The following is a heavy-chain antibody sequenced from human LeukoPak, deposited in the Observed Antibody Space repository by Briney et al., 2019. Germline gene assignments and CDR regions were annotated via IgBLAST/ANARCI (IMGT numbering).Heavy chain of an antibody. J-gene: IGHJ3*02. CDR3: ARVTSGDAFDI. Sequence: SETLSLTCTVSGGSITSGSYYWSWIRQPPGKGLEWIGNIYYSGSSGSTNYNPSLESRVTILVDTSKNQFSLKLTSVTAADTAVYFCARVTSGDAFDIWGQGTMVTVSS. CDR1: GGSITSGSYY. V-gene: IGHV4-61*01. CDR2: IYYSGSSGST. D-gene: IGHD2-2*01.